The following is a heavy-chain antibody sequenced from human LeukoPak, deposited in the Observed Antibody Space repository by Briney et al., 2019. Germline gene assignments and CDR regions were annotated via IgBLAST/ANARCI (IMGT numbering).Heavy chain of an antibody. Sequence: SETLSLTCTVSGDSLSSDDYYWSWIRQPPGKGLEWIGYINYSGNTFYNPSLKSRITISLDTSKNQFPLKLSSVTAADTAVYYCARVGGGTIDYWGQGTLVTVSS. CDR3: ARVGGGTIDY. CDR2: INYSGNT. D-gene: IGHD4-23*01. J-gene: IGHJ4*02. V-gene: IGHV4-30-4*01. CDR1: GDSLSSDDYY.